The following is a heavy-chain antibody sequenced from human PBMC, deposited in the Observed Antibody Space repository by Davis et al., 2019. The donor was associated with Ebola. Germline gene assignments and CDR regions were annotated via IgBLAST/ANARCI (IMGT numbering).Heavy chain of an antibody. CDR1: GFTFSNAC. V-gene: IGHV3-15*01. D-gene: IGHD6-13*01. CDR3: ARDLKQPPPSYYYGMDV. CDR2: IKTNADGGSV. Sequence: PGGSLRLSCVASGFTFSNACMAWVRQAPGKGLEWVGRIKTNADGGSVAYAAPVKGRFTISRDDAEQTLYLEMNSLRAEDTAMYYCARDLKQPPPSYYYGMDVWGQGTTVTVSS. J-gene: IGHJ6*02.